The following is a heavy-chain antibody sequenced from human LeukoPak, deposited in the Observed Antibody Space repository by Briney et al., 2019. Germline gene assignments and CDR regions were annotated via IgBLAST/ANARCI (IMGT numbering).Heavy chain of an antibody. CDR1: GGTFSSYA. Sequence: SVKVSCKASGGTFSSYAISWVRQAPGQGLEWMGRIIPILGTANYAQKFQGRVTITADKSTSTAYMELSSLRSEDTAVYYCASADRAAAGTFDYWGQGTLVTVSS. J-gene: IGHJ4*02. CDR2: IIPILGTA. CDR3: ASADRAAAGTFDY. D-gene: IGHD6-13*01. V-gene: IGHV1-69*04.